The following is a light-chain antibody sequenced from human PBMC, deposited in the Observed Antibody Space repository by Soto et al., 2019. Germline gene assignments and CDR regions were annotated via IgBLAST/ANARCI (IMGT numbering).Light chain of an antibody. CDR3: QQYGSSPFT. Sequence: EIVLTQSPVTLSLSPGERATLSCRASQSVTINYLAWYQQKPGQAPRLLIYGASARATGIPDKFSGSGSGTDFTLTISRLEPEDFAVYYCQQYGSSPFTFGPGTKVDIK. CDR2: GAS. CDR1: QSVTINY. J-gene: IGKJ3*01. V-gene: IGKV3-20*01.